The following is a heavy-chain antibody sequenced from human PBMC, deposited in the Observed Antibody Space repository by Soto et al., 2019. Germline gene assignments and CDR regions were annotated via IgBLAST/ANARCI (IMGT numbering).Heavy chain of an antibody. CDR2: IKQDGSEK. D-gene: IGHD3-10*01. V-gene: IGHV3-7*01. CDR3: ARGSVDGSGSYRY. J-gene: IGHJ4*02. Sequence: GGSLRLSCAASGFTFSSYWMSWVRQAPGKGLEWVANIKQDGSEKYYVDSVKGRFTISRDNAKNSLYLQMNSLRAEDTAVYYCARGSVDGSGSYRYWGQGTLVTVSS. CDR1: GFTFSSYW.